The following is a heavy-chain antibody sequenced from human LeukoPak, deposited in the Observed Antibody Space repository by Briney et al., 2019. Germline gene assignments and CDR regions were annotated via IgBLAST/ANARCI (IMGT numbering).Heavy chain of an antibody. Sequence: GGSLRLSCAASGFTFSSYWMSWVRQAPGKGLEWVANIKQDGSEKYYVDSVKGRFTISRHNAKNSLYLQMNSLRAEDTAVYYCARNTYYYDSSGYWAYDYWGQGTLVTVSS. CDR1: GFTFSSYW. D-gene: IGHD3-22*01. CDR2: IKQDGSEK. J-gene: IGHJ4*02. V-gene: IGHV3-7*01. CDR3: ARNTYYYDSSGYWAYDY.